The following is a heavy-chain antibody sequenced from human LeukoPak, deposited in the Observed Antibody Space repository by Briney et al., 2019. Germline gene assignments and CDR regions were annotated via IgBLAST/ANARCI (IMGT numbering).Heavy chain of an antibody. V-gene: IGHV4-38-2*01. CDR1: RFTFSSYW. D-gene: IGHD7-27*01. Sequence: GSLRLSCAASRFTFSSYWMSWVRQAPGKGLEWIGSIYQSGSTSYNSSLKSRVTISVDTPKNQFSLKLSSVTAADTAVYSCARLAWGRLDYWGQGTLVTVSS. CDR2: IYQSGST. J-gene: IGHJ4*02. CDR3: ARLAWGRLDY.